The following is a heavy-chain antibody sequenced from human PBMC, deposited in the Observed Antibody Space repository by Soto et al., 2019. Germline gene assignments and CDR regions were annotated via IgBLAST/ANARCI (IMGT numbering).Heavy chain of an antibody. Sequence: QVQLVQSGAEVKRPGSSVKVSCKASGGTFSDQTIGWVRQAPGQGLEWMGGIVPIFGTPNYAQKFQGRVTITADESTSTASMELSGLRSEDTAVYYCARGKDGSDYYFDCWGQGTLVTVSS. V-gene: IGHV1-69*01. J-gene: IGHJ4*02. CDR3: ARGKDGSDYYFDC. D-gene: IGHD3-22*01. CDR2: IVPIFGTP. CDR1: GGTFSDQT.